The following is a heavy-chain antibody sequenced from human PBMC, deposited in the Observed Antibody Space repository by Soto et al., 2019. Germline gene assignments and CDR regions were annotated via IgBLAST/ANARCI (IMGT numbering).Heavy chain of an antibody. CDR1: GFSFSYYW. CDR2: IKEDGSEE. D-gene: IGHD6-13*01. V-gene: IGHV3-7*01. CDR3: ANLYISSGYKFGDF. Sequence: GGSLRLSCEASGFSFSYYWMSWVRQAPGKGVEWVANIKEDGSEEYYMDSVKGRFTISRDNDKNSLYLQMNSRRAEDTAVYYCANLYISSGYKFGDFWGQGTLVTVSS. J-gene: IGHJ4*02.